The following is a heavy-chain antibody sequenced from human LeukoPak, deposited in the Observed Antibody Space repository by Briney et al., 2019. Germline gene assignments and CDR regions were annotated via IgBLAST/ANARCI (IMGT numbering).Heavy chain of an antibody. D-gene: IGHD2-8*01. CDR1: GGSFSGYS. Sequence: SETLSLTCAVYGGSFSGYSWSWIRQPPGKGLEWIGEINHSGSTNYNPSLKSRVTISVDTSKNQFSLKLSSVTAADTALYYCAGAGVLMVYATFDYWGQGTLVTVSS. J-gene: IGHJ4*02. CDR2: INHSGST. V-gene: IGHV4-34*01. CDR3: AGAGVLMVYATFDY.